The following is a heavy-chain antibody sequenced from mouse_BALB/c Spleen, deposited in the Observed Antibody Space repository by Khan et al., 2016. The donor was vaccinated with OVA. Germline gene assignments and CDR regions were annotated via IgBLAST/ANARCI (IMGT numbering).Heavy chain of an antibody. CDR1: GFNIKDTY. V-gene: IGHV14-3*02. CDR3: ARITYDRGSN. Sequence: VQLKESGAEFVKPGASVKLSCTASGFNIKDTYMHWVKQRPEQGLEWVGRIDPANGYSKYDPNFQGKATITADTSSNTAYLHLNSLTSEDTAVDYCARITYDRGSNGGQGTLVTVSA. J-gene: IGHJ3*01. CDR2: IDPANGYS. D-gene: IGHD2-3*01.